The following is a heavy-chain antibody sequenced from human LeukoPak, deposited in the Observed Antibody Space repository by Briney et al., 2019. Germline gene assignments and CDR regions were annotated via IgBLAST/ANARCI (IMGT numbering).Heavy chain of an antibody. J-gene: IGHJ5*02. CDR2: IYSGGST. V-gene: IGHV3-53*01. D-gene: IGHD3-10*01. CDR1: GFTVSSNY. Sequence: GGSLRLSCAASGFTVSSNYMSWVRQAPGKGLEWVSVIYSGGSTYYADSVKGRFTISRDNSKNTLYLQMNSLRAEDTAVYYCARDSMVRGAEGGSYNWFDPWGQGTLVTVSS. CDR3: ARDSMVRGAEGGSYNWFDP.